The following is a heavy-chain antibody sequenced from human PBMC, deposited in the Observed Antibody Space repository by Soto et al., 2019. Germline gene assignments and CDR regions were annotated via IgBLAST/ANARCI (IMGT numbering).Heavy chain of an antibody. Sequence: ASVKVSCKASGYTFTSYYMHWVRQAPGQGLEWMGIINPSGGSTSYAQKFQGRVTMTRDTSTSTVYMELSSLRSEDTAVYYCARENVLLWFGESPGYFDYWGQGTLVTVSS. V-gene: IGHV1-46*03. CDR2: INPSGGST. J-gene: IGHJ4*02. D-gene: IGHD3-10*01. CDR1: GYTFTSYY. CDR3: ARENVLLWFGESPGYFDY.